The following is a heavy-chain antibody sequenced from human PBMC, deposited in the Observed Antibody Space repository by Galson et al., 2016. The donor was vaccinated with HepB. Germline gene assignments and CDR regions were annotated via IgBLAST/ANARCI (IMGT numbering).Heavy chain of an antibody. J-gene: IGHJ4*02. CDR2: IDPLSGAT. CDR3: GKETIPTNFGVFGQIEF. Sequence: SVKVSCKASGYTFIGYSIQWVRQTPGKGLQWIGWIDPLSGATKYAQEFQGSVTMTRQKSTTTVFLDLRGLRSDDSATYYCGKETIPTNFGVFGQIEFWGQGTLVTVAS. V-gene: IGHV1-2*04. D-gene: IGHD3-3*01. CDR1: GYTFIGYS.